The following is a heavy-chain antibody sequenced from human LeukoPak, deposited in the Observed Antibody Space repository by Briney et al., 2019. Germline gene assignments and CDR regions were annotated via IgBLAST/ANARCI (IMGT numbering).Heavy chain of an antibody. V-gene: IGHV3-23*01. D-gene: IGHD6-13*01. CDR1: GFTFSGFA. CDR3: VKDSDELIAAVYNWFDP. J-gene: IGHJ5*02. CDR2: ISGSGGST. Sequence: GGSLRLSCAASGFTFSGFAMSWVRQAPEKGLEWVSGISGSGGSTYYADSVKGRFTISRDNFKDTLYLQMNSLRAEDTAVYYCVKDSDELIAAVYNWFDPWGQGTQVTVSS.